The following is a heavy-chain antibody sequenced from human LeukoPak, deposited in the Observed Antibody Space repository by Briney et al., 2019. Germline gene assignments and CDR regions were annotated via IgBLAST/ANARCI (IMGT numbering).Heavy chain of an antibody. V-gene: IGHV4-61*01. CDR3: ARWTEAARRLWFDP. J-gene: IGHJ5*02. CDR1: GGSVSSDSYY. Sequence: KASETLSLTCTVSGGSVSSDSYYWSWIRQPPGKGLEWIGYIYYSGSTNYNPSLKSRVTISVDTSKNQFSLKLSSVTAADTAVYYCARWTEAARRLWFDPWGQGTLVTVSS. D-gene: IGHD6-6*01. CDR2: IYYSGST.